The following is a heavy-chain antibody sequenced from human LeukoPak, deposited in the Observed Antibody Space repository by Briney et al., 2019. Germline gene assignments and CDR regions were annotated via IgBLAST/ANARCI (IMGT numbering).Heavy chain of an antibody. D-gene: IGHD3-22*01. Sequence: PGGSLRLSCAASGFTFSNYGLSWVRQAPGKGLEWVSGITGSGGSTYYADSVKGRFTISRDNAKNSLYLQMNSLRAEDTALYYCAKDTGYYYDSSGYYPYWGQGTLVTVSS. CDR1: GFTFSNYG. V-gene: IGHV3-23*01. CDR2: ITGSGGST. J-gene: IGHJ4*02. CDR3: AKDTGYYYDSSGYYPY.